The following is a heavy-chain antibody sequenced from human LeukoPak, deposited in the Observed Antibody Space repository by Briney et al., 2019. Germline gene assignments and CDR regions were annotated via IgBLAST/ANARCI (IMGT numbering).Heavy chain of an antibody. Sequence: GGSLRLSCAASGFTFSTYNMNWVRQAPGKGLEWVSSITSSSSYTFYADSVKGRFTISRDNAKNSLYLQMNSLRAEDTAVYYCAREEYYYDSSGSIDYWGQGTLVTVSS. V-gene: IGHV3-21*01. CDR2: ITSSSSYT. CDR1: GFTFSTYN. J-gene: IGHJ4*02. CDR3: AREEYYYDSSGSIDY. D-gene: IGHD3-22*01.